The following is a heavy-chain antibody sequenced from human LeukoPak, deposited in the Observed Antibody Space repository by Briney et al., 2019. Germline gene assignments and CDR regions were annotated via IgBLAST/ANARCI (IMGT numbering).Heavy chain of an antibody. Sequence: PGGSLRLSCAASGFTITTYAVNWVRQAPGKGLEWVSGIGGGGTEYYADSVKGRFIISSDNSQNLVHLQMNSLTVEDTAAYYCARAQGALDYWGQGTLVTVSS. CDR3: ARAQGALDY. CDR1: GFTITTYA. J-gene: IGHJ4*02. D-gene: IGHD1-26*01. V-gene: IGHV3-23*01. CDR2: IGGGGTE.